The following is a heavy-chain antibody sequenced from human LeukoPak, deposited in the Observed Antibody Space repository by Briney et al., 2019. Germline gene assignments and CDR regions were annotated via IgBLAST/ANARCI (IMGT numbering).Heavy chain of an antibody. CDR2: IYHSGST. CDR3: ARHYGP. CDR1: GGSISSGGYS. V-gene: IGHV4-30-2*01. D-gene: IGHD3-16*01. J-gene: IGHJ5*02. Sequence: SQTLSLTCAVSGGSISSGGYSWSWIRQPPGKGLEWIGYIYHSGSTYYSPSLKSRVTMSVDRSKNQFSLKLNSVTAADTAVYYCARHYGPWGQGTLVTVSS.